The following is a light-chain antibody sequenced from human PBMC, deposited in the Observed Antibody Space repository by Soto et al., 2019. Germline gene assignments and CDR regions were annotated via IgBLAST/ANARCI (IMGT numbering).Light chain of an antibody. CDR3: QQYSNSPPLT. CDR1: RSVGTF. J-gene: IGKJ4*01. CDR2: GAS. V-gene: IGKV3-20*01. Sequence: EIVLTQSPGTLSLSPGERATLSCRASRSVGTFLAWYQQKPGQAPRLLIYGASSRATVIPDRFSGSGSGTDFTLTISRLEPEDFAVYYCQQYSNSPPLTFGGGTKV.